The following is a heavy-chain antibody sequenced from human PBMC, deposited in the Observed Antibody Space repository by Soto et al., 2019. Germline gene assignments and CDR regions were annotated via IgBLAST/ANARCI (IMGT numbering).Heavy chain of an antibody. CDR1: GGSVGSSGHY. J-gene: IGHJ4*02. CDR3: ARHTSRGYSSSWFFDD. Sequence: QLQLQESGPGLVKPSETLSLICNVSGGSVGSSGHYWGWLRQAPGKGLEWIVSSYYSAGSYYNPSLKTRVTTSMDASTNQFSLTMTSVTAADTAVYYCARHTSRGYSSSWFFDDWGQGTLVTVSS. CDR2: SYYSAGS. D-gene: IGHD2-2*01. V-gene: IGHV4-39*01.